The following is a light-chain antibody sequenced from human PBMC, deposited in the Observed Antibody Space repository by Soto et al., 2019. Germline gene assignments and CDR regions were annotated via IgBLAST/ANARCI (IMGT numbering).Light chain of an antibody. CDR2: AAS. J-gene: IGKJ1*01. CDR1: QSIRND. Sequence: IHMTQSPSSLSASVGYIFTITCRASQSIRNDLGWFQQKPGKAPELLIYAASSLQTGVPSRLRGSGYGTDLTITISSMQPEDFETYYCLQDYSYPRTFGQGTKVDIK. V-gene: IGKV1-6*01. CDR3: LQDYSYPRT.